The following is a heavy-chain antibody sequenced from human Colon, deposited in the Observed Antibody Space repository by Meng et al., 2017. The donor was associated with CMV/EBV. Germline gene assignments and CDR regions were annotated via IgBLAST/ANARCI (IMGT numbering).Heavy chain of an antibody. CDR1: GGSINSTNFH. D-gene: IGHD2-2*01. CDR3: ARLPLGYCSTSSCFQHGMDV. Sequence: LETLSLTCTVSGGSINSTNFHWGWIRQPPGKGLEWIGSMQYSGGTFRNPSLKSRVTISVDTSKNQFSLNLSSVTAADTAVYFCARLPLGYCSTSSCFQHGMDVWGHGTTVTVSS. CDR2: MQYSGGT. J-gene: IGHJ6*02. V-gene: IGHV4-39*01.